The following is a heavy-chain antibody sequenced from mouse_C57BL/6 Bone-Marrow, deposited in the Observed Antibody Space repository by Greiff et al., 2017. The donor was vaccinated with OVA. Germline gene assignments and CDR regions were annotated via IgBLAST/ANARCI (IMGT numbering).Heavy chain of an antibody. CDR3: ARNYGRSYGWFAY. D-gene: IGHD1-1*01. CDR2: LYPGSGCT. CDR1: GYTFTSYW. Sequence: QVQLQQPGAELVKPGASVKMSCKASGYTFTSYWITWVKQRPGPGLEWIGALYPGSGCTNYNEKFKSKATLTVDKSSSTAYMQLSSLTSEDSAVYYCARNYGRSYGWFAYWGQGTLVTVSA. V-gene: IGHV1-55*01. J-gene: IGHJ3*01.